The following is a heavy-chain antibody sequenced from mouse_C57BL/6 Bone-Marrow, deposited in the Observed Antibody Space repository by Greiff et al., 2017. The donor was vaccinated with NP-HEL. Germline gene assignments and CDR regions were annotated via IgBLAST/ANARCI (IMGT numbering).Heavy chain of an antibody. CDR1: GFTFSDYY. CDR3: ARDGSYWYFDV. J-gene: IGHJ1*03. D-gene: IGHD1-1*01. V-gene: IGHV5-16*01. CDR2: INHDGSST. Sequence: EVMLVESEGGLVQPGSSMKLSCTASGFTFSDYYMAWVRQVPEKGLEWVANINHDGSSTYYLDSLKSRFIISRDNAKNILYLQMSSLKSEDTATYYCARDGSYWYFDVWGTGTTVTVSS.